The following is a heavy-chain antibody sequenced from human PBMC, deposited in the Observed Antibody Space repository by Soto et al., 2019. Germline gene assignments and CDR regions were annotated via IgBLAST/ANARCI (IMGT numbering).Heavy chain of an antibody. Sequence: GSLRLSCAASEFTFSNYAMSWVRQAPGKGLEWVSAISYGGGTTYYADSVKVRFTISRDNAKNSLYLQMNILRAEDTAVYYCARAVSDYYDSSGYYYDAYYYGMDVWGQGTTVTVSS. CDR2: ISYGGGTT. D-gene: IGHD3-22*01. J-gene: IGHJ6*02. CDR1: EFTFSNYA. CDR3: ARAVSDYYDSSGYYYDAYYYGMDV. V-gene: IGHV3-23*01.